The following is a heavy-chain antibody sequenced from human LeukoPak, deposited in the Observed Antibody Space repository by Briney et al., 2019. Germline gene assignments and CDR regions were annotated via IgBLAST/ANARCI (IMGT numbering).Heavy chain of an antibody. CDR3: VRDGGGTTSYDC. CDR1: GFTLSDYW. J-gene: IGHJ4*02. CDR2: ISPDGRNI. Sequence: GGSLRLSCAASGFTLSDYWMNWVRQAPGKGPVWVSHISPDGRNIAYADSVKGRFTISRDSAKNTLYLQMNSLRVGDTAVYYCVRDGGGTTSYDCWGQGTLVTVSS. V-gene: IGHV3-74*01. D-gene: IGHD2/OR15-2a*01.